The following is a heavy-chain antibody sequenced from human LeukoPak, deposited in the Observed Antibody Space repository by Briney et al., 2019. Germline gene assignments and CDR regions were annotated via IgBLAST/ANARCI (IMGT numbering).Heavy chain of an antibody. J-gene: IGHJ4*02. V-gene: IGHV3-48*03. CDR3: ARDIYYGSGSSDY. D-gene: IGHD3-10*01. Sequence: GGSLRLSCAASGFTFSSYEMNWVRQAPGKGLEWVSYISSSGSTIYYADSVKGRFTISRDNSKNTLYLQMNSLRAEDTAVYYCARDIYYGSGSSDYWGQGTLVTVSS. CDR2: ISSSGSTI. CDR1: GFTFSSYE.